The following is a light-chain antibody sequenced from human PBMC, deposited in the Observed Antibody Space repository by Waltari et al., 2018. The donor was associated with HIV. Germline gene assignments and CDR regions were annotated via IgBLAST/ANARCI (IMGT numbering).Light chain of an antibody. J-gene: IGLJ2*01. V-gene: IGLV1-47*01. Sequence: QSALTQPPSASGTPGQRVTISCSGSSSNIGNNFVYWYQQILRTTPKLLIYKTDLRPSGVPDRFSGSKSGTSAALTISGLRSEDEADYFCAAWDDSLSGHVAFGGGTRVTVL. CDR2: KTD. CDR3: AAWDDSLSGHVA. CDR1: SSNIGNNF.